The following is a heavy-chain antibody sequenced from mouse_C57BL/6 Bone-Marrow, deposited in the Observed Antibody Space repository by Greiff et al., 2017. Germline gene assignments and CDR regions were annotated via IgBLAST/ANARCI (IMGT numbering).Heavy chain of an antibody. CDR2: VWRGGSR. CDR1: GFSLTSYG. V-gene: IGHV2-2*01. D-gene: IGHD1-1*01. CDR3: ARSYHGGAMDY. Sequence: QVQLKESGPGLVQPSQSLSITCTVSGFSLTSYGVHWVRQSPGKGLEWLGVVWRGGSRDYNAAFITRLSISKDNSKSQVFMKMNSLQADDTAIYDCARSYHGGAMDYWGQGTSVTVSS. J-gene: IGHJ4*01.